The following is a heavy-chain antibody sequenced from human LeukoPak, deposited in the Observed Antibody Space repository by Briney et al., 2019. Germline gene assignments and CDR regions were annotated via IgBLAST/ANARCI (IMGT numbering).Heavy chain of an antibody. Sequence: GGSLRLSCAASGFTFGSYGMHWVRQAPGKGLEWVAFIRYDGSNKYYADSVKGRFTISRDNSKNTLYLQMNSLRAEDTAVYYCAKEGSSSWINYFDYWGQGTLVTVSS. CDR1: GFTFGSYG. J-gene: IGHJ4*02. V-gene: IGHV3-30*02. CDR3: AKEGSSSWINYFDY. CDR2: IRYDGSNK. D-gene: IGHD6-13*01.